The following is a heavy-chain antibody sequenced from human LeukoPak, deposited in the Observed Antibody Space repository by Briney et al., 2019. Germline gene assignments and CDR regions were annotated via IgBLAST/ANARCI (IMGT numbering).Heavy chain of an antibody. D-gene: IGHD6-13*01. CDR1: GFTFTGYY. Sequence: PGGSLRLSCAASGFTFTGYYMHWVRQAPGQGLEWMGWINPNSGGTNYAQKFQGWVTMTRDTSISTAYMELSRLRSDDTAVYYCARGSSSWYGDYWGQGTLVTVSS. CDR3: ARGSSSWYGDY. J-gene: IGHJ4*02. CDR2: INPNSGGT. V-gene: IGHV1-2*04.